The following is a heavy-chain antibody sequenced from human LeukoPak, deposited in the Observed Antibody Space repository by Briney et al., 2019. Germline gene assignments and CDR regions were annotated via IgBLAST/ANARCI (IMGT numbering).Heavy chain of an antibody. Sequence: GGSLRLSCAASGFTFSSYSMNWVRQAPGKGLEWVSSISSSSSYIYYADSVKGRFTISRDNAKNSLYLQMNSLRAEDTAVYYCARVFKDTAMVSDAFDIWGQGTMVTVSS. J-gene: IGHJ3*02. CDR1: GFTFSSYS. V-gene: IGHV3-21*01. CDR2: ISSSSSYI. D-gene: IGHD5-18*01. CDR3: ARVFKDTAMVSDAFDI.